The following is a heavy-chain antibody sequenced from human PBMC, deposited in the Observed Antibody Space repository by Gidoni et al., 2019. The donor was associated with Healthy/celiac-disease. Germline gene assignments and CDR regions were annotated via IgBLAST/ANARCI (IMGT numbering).Heavy chain of an antibody. CDR3: ARPSPSDAFDI. J-gene: IGHJ3*02. CDR1: GFTFSSYA. V-gene: IGHV3-30*01. CDR2: ISYDGSNK. Sequence: QVQLVESGGGVVQHGRSLRLPCAASGFTFSSYAMHWVRQAPGKGLEWVAVISYDGSNKYYADSVKGRFTISRDNSKNTLYLQMNSLRAEDTAVYYCARPSPSDAFDIWGQGTMVTVSS.